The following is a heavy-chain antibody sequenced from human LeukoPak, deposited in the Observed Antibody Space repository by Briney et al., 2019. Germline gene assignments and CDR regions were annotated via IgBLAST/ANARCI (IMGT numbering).Heavy chain of an antibody. D-gene: IGHD2-2*01. CDR1: GGSISSSSYY. J-gene: IGHJ6*02. V-gene: IGHV4-39*07. CDR3: ARDAGHQLSRRNYYAMDV. CDR2: IYYGGST. Sequence: PSETLSLTCTVSGGSISSSSYYWGWIRQPPGKGLEWIGSIYYGGSTYYNSSLKSRVTISVDIFKNQFSLKVSPVTAADTAVYYCARDAGHQLSRRNYYAMDVWGQGTTVTVSS.